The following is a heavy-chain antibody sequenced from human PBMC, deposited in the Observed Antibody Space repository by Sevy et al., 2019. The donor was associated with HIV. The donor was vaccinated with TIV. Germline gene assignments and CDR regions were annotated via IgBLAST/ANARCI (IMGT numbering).Heavy chain of an antibody. CDR1: GLIVSSNF. V-gene: IGHV3-53*01. Sequence: GGPLRLSCAASGLIVSSNFMSWVRQAPGKGLEWVSVLYLGGSTYYADSVKGRFTISRDDSKNTLYLQMNSLRAEDTAVYFCARGKHISDYYGSFDYWGQGTLVTVSS. D-gene: IGHD3-3*01. CDR2: LYLGGST. CDR3: ARGKHISDYYGSFDY. J-gene: IGHJ4*02.